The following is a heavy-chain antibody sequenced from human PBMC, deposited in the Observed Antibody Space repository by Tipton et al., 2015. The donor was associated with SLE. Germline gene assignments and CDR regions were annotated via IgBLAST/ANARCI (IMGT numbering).Heavy chain of an antibody. CDR1: GYSISSGYY. D-gene: IGHD4-11*01. J-gene: IGHJ1*01. CDR2: IYHSGTT. CDR3: ARCYSNYEYFQH. V-gene: IGHV4-38-2*02. Sequence: TLSLTCTVSGYSISSGYYWGWIRQPPGKGLDWIGSIYHSGTTYYNPSLKSRLTISLDTSKNQFSLKLSSVTAADTAVYYCARCYSNYEYFQHWGQGTLVTVSS.